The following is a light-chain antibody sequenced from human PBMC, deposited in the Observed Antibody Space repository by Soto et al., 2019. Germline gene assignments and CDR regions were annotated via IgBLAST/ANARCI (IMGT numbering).Light chain of an antibody. Sequence: EIVMTQSPATLSVSPGERATLSCRASQSVNIHLAWYQQKPGQAPRLLIYGASARATGIPAKFSGSGSGTEFTLTISSLQSEDFAVYYCQQYNKWPRTFGHGTKVEIK. J-gene: IGKJ1*01. CDR3: QQYNKWPRT. CDR1: QSVNIH. V-gene: IGKV3D-15*01. CDR2: GAS.